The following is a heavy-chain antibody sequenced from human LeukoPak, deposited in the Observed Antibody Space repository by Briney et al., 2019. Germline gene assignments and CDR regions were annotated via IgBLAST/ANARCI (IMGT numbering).Heavy chain of an antibody. J-gene: IGHJ5*02. Sequence: PSETLSLTCTVSGGSISSYYWSWIRQPPGKGLEWIGYIYYSGSTNYNPSLKSRVTISVDTSKNQFSLKLSSVTAADTAVYYCARGVPAAIPMAGWFDPWGQGTLVTVSS. CDR2: IYYSGST. CDR1: GGSISSYY. CDR3: ARGVPAAIPMAGWFDP. D-gene: IGHD2-2*02. V-gene: IGHV4-59*01.